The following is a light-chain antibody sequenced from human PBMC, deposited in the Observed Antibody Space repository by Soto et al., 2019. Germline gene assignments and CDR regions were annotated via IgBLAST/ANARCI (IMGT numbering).Light chain of an antibody. J-gene: IGKJ5*01. CDR3: QQWDT. V-gene: IGKV3-20*01. CDR1: QGVRSN. Sequence: EIVLTQSPATLSVSPGERATLSCRASQGVRSNLAWYQQKPGQAPRLLIYGASSRATGIPDRFSGSGSGTDLTLTISSLEPEDFAVYYCQQWDTFGQGTRLEIK. CDR2: GAS.